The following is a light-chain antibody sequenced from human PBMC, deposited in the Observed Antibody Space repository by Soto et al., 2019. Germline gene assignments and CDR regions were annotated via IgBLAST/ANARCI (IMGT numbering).Light chain of an antibody. CDR1: QDVASTY. V-gene: IGKV3-20*01. Sequence: IVLTQSPDTLSLSPGERATLSCRASQDVASTYLAWYQQKPGQAPRLLIYGASGRAAGVAERFSGSGSGTQFTLTISRLEPEDFAVYYCQYYDTSRTFAQATRVEI. J-gene: IGKJ1*01. CDR3: QYYDTSRT. CDR2: GAS.